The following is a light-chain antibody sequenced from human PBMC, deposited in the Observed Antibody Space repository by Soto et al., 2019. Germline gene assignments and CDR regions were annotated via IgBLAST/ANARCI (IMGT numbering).Light chain of an antibody. CDR1: QSVSSSY. Sequence: ESVSTQSPGTLSLSKGERAALSCRASQSVSSSYLAWYQQKPGQAPRLLIYGASSRATGIPDRFSGSGSGTDFTLTISRLEPEDFAVYYCQQYGSSTWTFGQGTKVDIK. CDR3: QQYGSSTWT. CDR2: GAS. V-gene: IGKV3-20*01. J-gene: IGKJ1*01.